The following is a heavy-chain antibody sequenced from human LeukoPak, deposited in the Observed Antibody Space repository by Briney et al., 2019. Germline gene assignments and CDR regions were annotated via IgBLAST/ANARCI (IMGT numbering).Heavy chain of an antibody. CDR1: GFSFSSYA. D-gene: IGHD6-6*01. CDR3: AKDIRSSSSNQV. CDR2: MSSSDDGR. V-gene: IGHV3-23*01. J-gene: IGHJ4*02. Sequence: GGSLRLSCATSGFSFSSYAMSWVRQAPGKGLEWVSAMSSSDDGRYYAASVRGRFTISRDTSRSTLYLQMNSLRAEDTAVYYCAKDIRSSSSNQVWGQGTLVTVSS.